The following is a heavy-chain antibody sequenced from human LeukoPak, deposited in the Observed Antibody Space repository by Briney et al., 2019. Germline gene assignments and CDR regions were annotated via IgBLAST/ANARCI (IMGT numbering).Heavy chain of an antibody. CDR3: ARAGGGYSHGWGAFDI. V-gene: IGHV1-46*01. J-gene: IGHJ3*02. CDR1: GYTFTSYY. CDR2: INPSGGST. D-gene: IGHD5-18*01. Sequence: ASVKVSCKASGYTFTSYYIHWVRQAPGQGLEWMGIINPSGGSTSYAQKFQGRVTMTRDTSITTAYMELSRLRSDDTAVYYCARAGGGYSHGWGAFDIWGQGTMVTVSS.